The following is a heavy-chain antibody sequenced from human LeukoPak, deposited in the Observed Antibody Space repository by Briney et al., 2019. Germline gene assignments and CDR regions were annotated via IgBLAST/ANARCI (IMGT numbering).Heavy chain of an antibody. D-gene: IGHD3-22*01. CDR2: INPNSGGT. CDR3: ARVPGDYYDSSGYYYFDY. CDR1: GYTFTGYY. V-gene: IGHV1-2*02. Sequence: ASVKVSCKASGYTFTGYYMHWVRQAPGQGPEWMGWINPNSGGTNYAQKFQGRVTMTRDTSISTAYMELSRLRSDDTAVYYCARVPGDYYDSSGYYYFDYWGQGTLVTVSS. J-gene: IGHJ4*02.